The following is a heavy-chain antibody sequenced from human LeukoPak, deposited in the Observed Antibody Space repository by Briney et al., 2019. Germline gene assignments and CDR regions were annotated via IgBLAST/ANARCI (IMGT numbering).Heavy chain of an antibody. CDR1: GFTFSSYS. J-gene: IGHJ4*02. D-gene: IGHD5-12*01. V-gene: IGHV3-21*01. Sequence: GGSLRLSCAASGFTFSSYSMNWVRQAPGKGLEWVSSISSSSSYIYYADSVKGRFTISRDNAKNSLYLQMNSLRAEDTAVYYCARDGYSGYAHVNWGQGTLVTVSS. CDR2: ISSSSSYI. CDR3: ARDGYSGYAHVN.